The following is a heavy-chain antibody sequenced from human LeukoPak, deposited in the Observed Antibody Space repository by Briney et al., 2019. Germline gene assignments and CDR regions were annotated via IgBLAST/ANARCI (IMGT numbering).Heavy chain of an antibody. CDR3: ARVGYYDTSGLYYFDY. CDR1: GYTFTGYY. CDR2: INPNSGGA. J-gene: IGHJ4*02. V-gene: IGHV1-2*06. D-gene: IGHD3-22*01. Sequence: ASVKVSCKASGYTFTGYYMHWVRQAPGQGLEWMGRINPNSGGANHAQKFQGRVTMTRGTSISTAYMELSRLRSDDTAVYYCARVGYYDTSGLYYFDYWGQGTLVTVSS.